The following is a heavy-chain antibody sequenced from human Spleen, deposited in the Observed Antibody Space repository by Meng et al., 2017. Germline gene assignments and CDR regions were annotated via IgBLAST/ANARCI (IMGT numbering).Heavy chain of an antibody. Sequence: GESLKISCAASGFTFSSYAMSWVRQAPGKGLEWVSAISGSGGSTYYADSVKGRFTISRDNSKNILYLQMNSLRAEDTAVYYCAMLRWGQDFWGRGTLVTVSS. CDR3: AMLRWGQDF. V-gene: IGHV3-23*01. CDR2: ISGSGGST. D-gene: IGHD2-21*01. J-gene: IGHJ4*02. CDR1: GFTFSSYA.